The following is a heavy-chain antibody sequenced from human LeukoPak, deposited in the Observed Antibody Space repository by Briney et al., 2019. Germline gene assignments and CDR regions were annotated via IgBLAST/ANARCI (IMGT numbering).Heavy chain of an antibody. V-gene: IGHV3-7*01. D-gene: IGHD2-2*01. CDR3: ARALDSSSSRYQAFEE. CDR1: GFTFSDYY. J-gene: IGHJ4*02. CDR2: IKQDESEK. Sequence: PGGSLRLSCAASGFTFSDYYMSWIRQAPGKGLEWVANIKQDESEKYYVDSVKGRFTISRDNAKSSLYLQMNSLRAEDTAVYYCARALDSSSSRYQAFEEWGQGTLVTVSS.